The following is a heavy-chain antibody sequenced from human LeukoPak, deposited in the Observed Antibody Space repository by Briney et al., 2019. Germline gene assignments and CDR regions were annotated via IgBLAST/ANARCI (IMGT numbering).Heavy chain of an antibody. CDR2: IYYSGST. CDR3: ARVGVDGSGSYANFDY. Sequence: SETLSLTCTVSGGSISSYNWSWIRQPPGKGLEWIGYIYYSGSTNYNPSLKSRVTISVDTSKNQFSLKLSSVTAADTAVYYCARVGVDGSGSYANFDYWGQGTLVTVSS. CDR1: GGSISSYN. J-gene: IGHJ4*02. V-gene: IGHV4-59*01. D-gene: IGHD3-10*01.